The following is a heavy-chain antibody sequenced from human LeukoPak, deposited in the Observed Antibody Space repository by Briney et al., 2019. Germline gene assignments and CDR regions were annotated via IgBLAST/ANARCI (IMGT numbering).Heavy chain of an antibody. D-gene: IGHD1-26*01. V-gene: IGHV1-46*01. Sequence: ASVKVSCKASGYTFTSYDINWVRQAPGQGLEWMGIINPSGGSTSYAQKFQGRVTMTRDMSTSTVYMELSSLRSEDTAVYYCASFGSYNAFDIWGQGTMVTVSS. CDR1: GYTFTSYD. J-gene: IGHJ3*02. CDR2: INPSGGST. CDR3: ASFGSYNAFDI.